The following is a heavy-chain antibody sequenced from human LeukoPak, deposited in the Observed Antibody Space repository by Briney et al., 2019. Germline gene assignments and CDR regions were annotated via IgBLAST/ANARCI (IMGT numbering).Heavy chain of an antibody. V-gene: IGHV4-59*01. D-gene: IGHD5-12*01. Sequence: ASETLSLTCTVSGGSISSYYWSWIRQPQGKGLEWIGYIYYSGSTNYNPSLKSRVTISVDTSKNQFSLKLSSVTAADTAVYYCARSAKWLPFDYWGQGTLVTVSS. CDR1: GGSISSYY. J-gene: IGHJ4*02. CDR3: ARSAKWLPFDY. CDR2: IYYSGST.